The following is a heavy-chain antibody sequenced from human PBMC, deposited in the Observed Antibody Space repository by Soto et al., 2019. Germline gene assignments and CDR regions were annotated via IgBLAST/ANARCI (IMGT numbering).Heavy chain of an antibody. CDR1: GFTFTSSA. CDR3: AADYGNYYGSGSYYYYGMDV. V-gene: IGHV1-58*01. Sequence: QMQLVQSGPEVKKPGTSVKVSCKASGFTFTSSAVQWVRQARGQRLEWIGWIVVGSGNTNYAQKFQERVTITRDMSXXTXYXXLSSLRSEDTAVYYCAADYGNYYGSGSYYYYGMDVWGQGTTVTVSS. CDR2: IVVGSGNT. J-gene: IGHJ6*02. D-gene: IGHD3-10*01.